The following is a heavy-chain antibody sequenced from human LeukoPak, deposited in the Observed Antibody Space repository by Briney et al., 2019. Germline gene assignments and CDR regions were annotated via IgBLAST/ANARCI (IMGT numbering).Heavy chain of an antibody. V-gene: IGHV3-23*01. CDR2: ISGSGGST. CDR1: GFTFSSYG. J-gene: IGHJ4*02. CDR3: AKGYYYGSGSYLVPNDY. D-gene: IGHD3-10*01. Sequence: PGGSLRLSCAASGFTFSSYGMSWVRQAPGKGLEWVSAISGSGGSTYYADSVKGRFTISRDNSKNTLYLQMNSLRAEDTAVYYCAKGYYYGSGSYLVPNDYWGQGTLVTVSS.